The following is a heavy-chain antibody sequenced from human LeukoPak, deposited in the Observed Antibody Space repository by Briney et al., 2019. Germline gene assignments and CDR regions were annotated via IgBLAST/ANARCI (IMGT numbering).Heavy chain of an antibody. CDR2: IIPIFGTA. CDR3: ARAPTGGMDV. J-gene: IGHJ6*02. V-gene: IGHV1-69*06. CDR1: GGTFSSYA. Sequence: GASVKVSCKASGGTFSSYAISWVRQAPGQGLEWMGRIIPIFGTANYAQKFQGRVTITADKSTSTAYMELSSLRSEDTAVYYCARAPTGGMDVWGQGTTVTVSS. D-gene: IGHD3-10*01.